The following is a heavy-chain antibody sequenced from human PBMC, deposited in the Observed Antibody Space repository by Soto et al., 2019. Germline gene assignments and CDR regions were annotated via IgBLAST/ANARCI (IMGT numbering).Heavy chain of an antibody. CDR1: GFTFSSYA. D-gene: IGHD3-9*01. Sequence: QVQLVESGGGVVQPGRSLRLSCAASGFTFSSYAMHWVRQAPGKGLEWVAVISYDGSNKYYADSVKGRFTISRDNSKNTMYLAMNRLRGEDKAVYYCARGLGHWYFDVWGRGTLVTVS. V-gene: IGHV3-30-3*01. J-gene: IGHJ2*01. CDR2: ISYDGSNK. CDR3: ARGLGHWYFDV.